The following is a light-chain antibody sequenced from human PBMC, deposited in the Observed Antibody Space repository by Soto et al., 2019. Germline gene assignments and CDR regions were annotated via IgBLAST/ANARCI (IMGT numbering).Light chain of an antibody. CDR1: QDVISAY. J-gene: IGKJ1*01. Sequence: PGKRAALSCRASQDVISAYLTWYQLTPGQAPSLLISGASSRAPGVSDRFSGRGSGTGLALTITRLEPEDFAVYSCTSYGSACTCDEGTMMEFK. CDR3: TSYGSACT. V-gene: IGKV3-20*01. CDR2: GAS.